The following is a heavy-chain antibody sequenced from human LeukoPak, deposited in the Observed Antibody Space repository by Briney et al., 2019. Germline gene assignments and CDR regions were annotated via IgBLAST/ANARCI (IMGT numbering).Heavy chain of an antibody. D-gene: IGHD3-9*01. Sequence: PSETLSLTCTVSGGSICSYYWSWIRQPPGKGLEWIGYIYYSGSTNYNPSLKSRVTISVDTSKNQFSLKLSSVTAADTAVYYCARVNYDILTGEDYFDYWGQGTLVTVSS. J-gene: IGHJ4*02. CDR2: IYYSGST. CDR1: GGSICSYY. CDR3: ARVNYDILTGEDYFDY. V-gene: IGHV4-59*01.